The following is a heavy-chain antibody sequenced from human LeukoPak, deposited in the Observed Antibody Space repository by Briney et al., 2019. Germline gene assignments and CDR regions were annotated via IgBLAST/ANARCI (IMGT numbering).Heavy chain of an antibody. J-gene: IGHJ4*02. V-gene: IGHV4-39*01. CDR3: ARAPHSMIVNYFDF. CDR2: IYYSGST. Sequence: SETLSLTCTVSGGSISSSSYYWGWIRQPPGKGLEWIGSIYYSGSTYYNPSLKSRVTLSVDTSKNQFSLKLSSVTAADTAVYFCARAPHSMIVNYFDFWAQGTLVTVSS. CDR1: GGSISSSSYY. D-gene: IGHD3-22*01.